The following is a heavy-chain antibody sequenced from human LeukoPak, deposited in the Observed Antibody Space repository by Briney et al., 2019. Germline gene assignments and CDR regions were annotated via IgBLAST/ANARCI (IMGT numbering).Heavy chain of an antibody. D-gene: IGHD1-26*01. CDR2: INPNGGST. J-gene: IGHJ3*02. CDR1: GYTFTSYY. V-gene: IGHV1-46*01. Sequence: ASVKVSCKASGYTFTSYYMHWVRQAPGQGLEWMGIINPNGGSTSYAQKFQVRVTITRDTSTSTVHMELSSLIVEDTAVYNCARGGTPSGGYFGDIWGQGTMVTVPS. CDR3: ARGGTPSGGYFGDI.